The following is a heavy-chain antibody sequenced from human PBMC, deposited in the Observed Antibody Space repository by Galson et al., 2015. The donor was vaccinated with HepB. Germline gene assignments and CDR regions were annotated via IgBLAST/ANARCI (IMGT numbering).Heavy chain of an antibody. J-gene: IGHJ4*02. Sequence: SVKVSCKASGGTFSSYAISWVRQAPGQGLEWMGGIIPIFGTANYAQKFQGRVTITADESTSTAYMELSSLRSEDTAVYYCARDRFRQQLVGYFDYWGQGTLVTVSS. CDR3: ARDRFRQQLVGYFDY. D-gene: IGHD6-13*01. CDR1: GGTFSSYA. CDR2: IIPIFGTA. V-gene: IGHV1-69*13.